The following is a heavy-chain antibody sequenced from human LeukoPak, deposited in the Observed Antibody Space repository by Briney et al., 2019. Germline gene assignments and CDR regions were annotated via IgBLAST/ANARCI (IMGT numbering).Heavy chain of an antibody. D-gene: IGHD3-22*01. J-gene: IGHJ3*02. CDR3: ARRGNYYDSSGYPTWAFGI. V-gene: IGHV4-39*01. CDR2: IYYSGST. Sequence: PSETLSLTCTVSGGSISSSSYYWGWIRQPPGKGLEWIGSIYYSGSTYYNPSLKSRVTISVDTSKNQFSLKLSSVTAADTAVYYCARRGNYYDSSGYPTWAFGIWGQGTMVTVSS. CDR1: GGSISSSSYY.